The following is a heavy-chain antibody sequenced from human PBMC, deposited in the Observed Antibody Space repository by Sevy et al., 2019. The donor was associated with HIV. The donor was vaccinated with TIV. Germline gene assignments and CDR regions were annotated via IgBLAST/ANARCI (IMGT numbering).Heavy chain of an antibody. V-gene: IGHV4-59*01. Sequence: SETLSLTCTVSGGSISSYYWSWIRQPPGKGLEWIGYIYYSGSTNYNPSLKSRVTISVDTSKNQFSLKLSSVTAADTAVYYCARQCIGGITDIVVVPAAPPAWFDPWGQGTLVTVSS. CDR3: ARQCIGGITDIVVVPAAPPAWFDP. J-gene: IGHJ5*02. CDR2: IYYSGST. D-gene: IGHD2-2*01. CDR1: GGSISSYY.